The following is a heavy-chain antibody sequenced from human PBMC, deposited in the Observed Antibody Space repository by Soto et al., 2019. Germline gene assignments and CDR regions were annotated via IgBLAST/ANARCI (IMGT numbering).Heavy chain of an antibody. J-gene: IGHJ2*01. CDR2: IYYSGST. CDR3: VRAASLLWFFDL. D-gene: IGHD6-6*01. V-gene: IGHV4-30-4*01. CDR1: GGSISSGYFY. Sequence: SETLSLTCSVSGGSISSGYFYWSWIRQPPGKGLEWIGYIYYSGSTYYNPSLKSRVTISVDTSKSQFSLKLSSVTAADTAVYYCVRAASLLWFFDLWGRRTLVPVSS.